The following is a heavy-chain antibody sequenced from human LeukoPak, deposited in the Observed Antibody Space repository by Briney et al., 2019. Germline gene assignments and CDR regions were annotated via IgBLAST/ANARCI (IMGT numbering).Heavy chain of an antibody. CDR3: ARGMGSGWRWISLGSYYMDV. CDR2: ISAYNGNT. CDR1: GYTFTSYG. V-gene: IGHV1-18*01. D-gene: IGHD6-19*01. J-gene: IGHJ6*03. Sequence: ASVKVSCKASGYTFTSYGISWVRQAPGQGLEWMGWISAYNGNTNYAQKLQGRVTMTTDTSTSTAYMELRSLRSDDTAVYYCARGMGSGWRWISLGSYYMDVWGKGTTVTVSS.